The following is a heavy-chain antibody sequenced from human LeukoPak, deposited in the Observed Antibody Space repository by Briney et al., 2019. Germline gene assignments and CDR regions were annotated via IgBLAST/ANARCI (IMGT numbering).Heavy chain of an antibody. V-gene: IGHV4-30-2*01. CDR3: ARETFIAAAGYYYYYYYMDV. D-gene: IGHD6-13*01. CDR2: IYHSGST. J-gene: IGHJ6*03. CDR1: GGSISSGGYS. Sequence: SETLSLTCAVSGGSISSGGYSWSWIRQPPGKGLEWIGYIYHSGSTYYNPSLKSRVTISVDRSKNQFSLKLSSVTAADTAVYYCARETFIAAAGYYYYYYYMDVWGKGTTVTVSS.